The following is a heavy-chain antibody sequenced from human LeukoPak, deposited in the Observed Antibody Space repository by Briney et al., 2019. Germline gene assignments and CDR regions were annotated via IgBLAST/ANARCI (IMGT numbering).Heavy chain of an antibody. J-gene: IGHJ6*03. D-gene: IGHD3-22*01. V-gene: IGHV1-69*05. CDR2: IIPIFGTA. Sequence: SVRVSCKASGGTFSSYAISWVRQAPGQGLEWMGGIIPIFGTANYAQKFQGRVTITTDESTSTAYMELSSLRSEDTAVYYCARDLGSSGYYPILSHYYMDVWGKGTTVTVSS. CDR3: ARDLGSSGYYPILSHYYMDV. CDR1: GGTFSSYA.